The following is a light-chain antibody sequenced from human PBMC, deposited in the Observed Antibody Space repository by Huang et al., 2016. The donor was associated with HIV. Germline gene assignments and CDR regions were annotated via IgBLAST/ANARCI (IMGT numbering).Light chain of an antibody. J-gene: IGKJ1*01. Sequence: DIVMTPTPLSLSVTPGQPASISCRSSQSLLYSDGKTYLYWYLQKPGQSPQLLIYEVYSRFSGVPDRFSGRGSGTDFTMKISRGEAEDVGFYYCMQGRSLPRTFGKGTKVEIK. V-gene: IGKV2-29*02. CDR2: EVY. CDR1: QSLLYSDGKTY. CDR3: MQGRSLPRT.